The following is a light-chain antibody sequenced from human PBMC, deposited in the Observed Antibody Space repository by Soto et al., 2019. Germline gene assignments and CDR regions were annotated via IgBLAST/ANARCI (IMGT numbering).Light chain of an antibody. CDR3: QQYNNWPDT. J-gene: IGKJ3*01. CDR2: GAS. Sequence: MVMTQSPATLSVSPGERATLSCRASQSVSTKLAWYQQKPGQAPRLLIYGASTRATGIPARFSGSGSGTGFPLTISSLRSEDFAVSYCQQYNNWPDTFGPGTRVDIK. CDR1: QSVSTK. V-gene: IGKV3D-15*01.